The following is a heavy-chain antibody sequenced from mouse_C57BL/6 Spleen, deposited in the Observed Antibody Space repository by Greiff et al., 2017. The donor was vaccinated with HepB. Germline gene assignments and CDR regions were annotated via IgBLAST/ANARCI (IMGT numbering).Heavy chain of an antibody. CDR2: IWSGGST. J-gene: IGHJ1*03. CDR3: ARKGDYYGSSYGGYFDV. V-gene: IGHV2-2*01. Sequence: VKLMESGPGLVQPSQSLSITCTVSGFSLTSYGVHWVRQSPGKGLEWLGVIWSGGSTDYNAAFISRLSISKDNSKSQVFFKMNSLQADDTAIYYCARKGDYYGSSYGGYFDVWGTGTTVTVSS. D-gene: IGHD1-1*01. CDR1: GFSLTSYG.